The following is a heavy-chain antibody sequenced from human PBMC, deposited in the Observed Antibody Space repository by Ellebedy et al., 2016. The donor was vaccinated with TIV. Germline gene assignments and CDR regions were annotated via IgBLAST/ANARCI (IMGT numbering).Heavy chain of an antibody. CDR2: IKQDGSEK. CDR3: ARTTMLRGVIISPIILFDY. D-gene: IGHD3-10*01. V-gene: IGHV3-7*01. J-gene: IGHJ4*02. CDR1: GFTFRNYW. Sequence: GESLKISXAASGFTFRNYWMNWVRQAPRKGLEWVANIKQDGSEKKYVDSVKGRFTISRDNAKNSLYLQMNSLRAEDTAVYYCARTTMLRGVIISPIILFDYWGQGTLVTVSS.